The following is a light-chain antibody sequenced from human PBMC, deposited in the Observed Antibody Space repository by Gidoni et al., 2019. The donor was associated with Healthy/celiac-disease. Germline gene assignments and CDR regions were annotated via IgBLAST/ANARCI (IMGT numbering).Light chain of an antibody. J-gene: IGKJ2*04. V-gene: IGKV3-20*01. CDR1: QSVRSSY. CDR2: GAS. CDR3: QQYGSSLCS. Sequence: EIVLTKSPGTLSLSPGQTATLSCRASQSVRSSYLACSQQKPGQAPRLLIYGASSRATGIPDRFSGSGSGTDFTLTISRLEPEDFAVYYCQQYGSSLCSFGQXTKLEIK.